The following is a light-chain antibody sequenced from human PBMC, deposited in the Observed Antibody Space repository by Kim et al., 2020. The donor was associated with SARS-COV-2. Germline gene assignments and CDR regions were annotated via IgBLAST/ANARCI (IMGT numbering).Light chain of an antibody. CDR3: QQYNGDHT. Sequence: LPEYEGNRFTSHCPASQGVSRGLAWYQQKPGKAPKLVIYEASSLESGVPSRFSGSASGTEFTLTISSLQPDDFATYYCQQYNGDHTFGQGTKLEI. CDR2: EAS. CDR1: QGVSRG. J-gene: IGKJ2*01. V-gene: IGKV1-5*03.